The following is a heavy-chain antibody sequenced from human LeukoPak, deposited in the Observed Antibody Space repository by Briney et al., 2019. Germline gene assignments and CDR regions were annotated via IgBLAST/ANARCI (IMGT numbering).Heavy chain of an antibody. CDR3: ARGTAMAHDALDI. Sequence: GGSLRLSCAASGFTVSSNYMSWVRQAPGKGLEWVSVIYSGGSTYYADSVKGRFTISRDNSKNTLYLQMNSLGAEDTAVYYCARGTAMAHDALDIWGQGTMVTVSS. CDR1: GFTVSSNY. D-gene: IGHD5-18*01. J-gene: IGHJ3*02. V-gene: IGHV3-66*01. CDR2: IYSGGST.